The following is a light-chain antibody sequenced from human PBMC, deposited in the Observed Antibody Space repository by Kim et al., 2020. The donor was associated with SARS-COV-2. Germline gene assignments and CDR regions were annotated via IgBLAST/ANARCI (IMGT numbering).Light chain of an antibody. Sequence: ASVGDRVPITCRASQSISNWLAWYQQKPGKAPKVLIYKASILETGVPSRFSGSGSGTEFTLTIISLQPDDFATYYCQQYNDFSRTFGQGTKVDIK. CDR3: QQYNDFSRT. CDR2: KAS. V-gene: IGKV1-5*03. J-gene: IGKJ1*01. CDR1: QSISNW.